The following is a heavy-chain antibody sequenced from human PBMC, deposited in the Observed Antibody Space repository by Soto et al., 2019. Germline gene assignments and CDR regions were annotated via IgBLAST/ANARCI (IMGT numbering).Heavy chain of an antibody. D-gene: IGHD2-21*01. CDR1: GGSLSPNY. CDR3: ARLGAYYQSLGP. J-gene: IGHJ5*02. Sequence: QVHLQESGPGLVKPSETLSLTCTVSGGSLSPNYWTWIRQPPGKGLEWVGYIYFGGTTSYNPSLSSRVTTPLETSNSQFSLRLSSVTAANTAVYYCARLGAYYQSLGPWGPGTLVTVAS. V-gene: IGHV4-59*08. CDR2: IYFGGTT.